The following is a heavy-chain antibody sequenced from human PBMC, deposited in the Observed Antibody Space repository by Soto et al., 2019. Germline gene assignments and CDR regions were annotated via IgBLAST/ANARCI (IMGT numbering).Heavy chain of an antibody. V-gene: IGHV1-2*04. D-gene: IGHD3-9*01. CDR2: INPNSGGT. CDR3: ARGVEVLRYFDWLFSYYYGMDV. Sequence: VNVSCKASGYTFTGYYMHWVRQAPGQGLEWMGWINPNSGGTNYAQKFQGWVTMTRDTSISTAYMELSRLRSDDTAVYYCARGVEVLRYFDWLFSYYYGMDVWGQGTTVTVSS. J-gene: IGHJ6*02. CDR1: GYTFTGYY.